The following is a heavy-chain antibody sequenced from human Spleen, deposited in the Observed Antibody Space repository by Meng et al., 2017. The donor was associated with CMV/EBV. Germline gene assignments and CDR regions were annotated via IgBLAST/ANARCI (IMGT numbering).Heavy chain of an antibody. CDR2: LSATGDTT. Sequence: GESLKISCVASGFNFSSHAMTWVRQAPGKGLEWISALSATGDTTYYADTVRGRFTISRDNSRNTLYLQMNSLRAEDTAIYYCAKDSPRLQPMYYFDYWGQGTLVTVSS. V-gene: IGHV3-23*01. CDR3: AKDSPRLQPMYYFDY. D-gene: IGHD4-11*01. CDR1: GFNFSSHA. J-gene: IGHJ4*02.